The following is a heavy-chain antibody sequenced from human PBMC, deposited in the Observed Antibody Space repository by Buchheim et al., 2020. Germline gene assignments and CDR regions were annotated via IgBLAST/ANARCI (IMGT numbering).Heavy chain of an antibody. CDR2: IRSSGTTK. CDR1: GFTFSDYY. Sequence: VQLLESGGGLVRPGGSLTLSCAASGFTFSDYYMTWIRQAPGKGLEWVSLIRSSGTTKYYSESVKGRFTISRDNGKNSLYLHLTGLRAEDTAMYYCSRNLAARNFWGQGTL. CDR3: SRNLAARNF. V-gene: IGHV3-11*01. D-gene: IGHD6-6*01. J-gene: IGHJ4*02.